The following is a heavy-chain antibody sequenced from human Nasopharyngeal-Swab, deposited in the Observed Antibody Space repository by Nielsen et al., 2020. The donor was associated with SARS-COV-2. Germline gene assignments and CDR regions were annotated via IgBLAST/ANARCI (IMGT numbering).Heavy chain of an antibody. V-gene: IGHV3-21*01. Sequence: GESLKISCAASGFTFSDYTMNWVRQAPGQGLELVSSISSSGSYMYYTDSVKGRFTMSRDNAKNSLYLQMNSLRAEDTAVYYCASDSRYWGQGTLVPVSS. CDR1: GFTFSDYT. CDR3: ASDSRY. D-gene: IGHD2-2*01. J-gene: IGHJ4*02. CDR2: ISSSGSYM.